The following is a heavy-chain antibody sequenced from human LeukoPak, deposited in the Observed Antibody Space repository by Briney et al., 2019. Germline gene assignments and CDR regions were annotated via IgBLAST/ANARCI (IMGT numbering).Heavy chain of an antibody. V-gene: IGHV4-39*02. D-gene: IGHD3-3*01. CDR1: GGSISSSNYY. J-gene: IGHJ4*02. CDR3: ATEVPGFWSGYFDY. CDR2: VYYSGSG. Sequence: SETLSLTCTVSGGSISSSNYYWGWIRQPPGKGLEWIGRVYYSGSGHYNPSLKSRLTISVDTSKNQFSLKLNSVTAAHTAVYYCATEVPGFWSGYFDYWGQGALVTVSS.